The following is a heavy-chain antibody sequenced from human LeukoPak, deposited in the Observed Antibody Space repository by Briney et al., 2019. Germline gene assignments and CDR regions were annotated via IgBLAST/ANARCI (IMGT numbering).Heavy chain of an antibody. J-gene: IGHJ4*02. CDR3: ARDRAWNYFDY. V-gene: IGHV3-30*03. D-gene: IGHD3-3*01. Sequence: GGSLRLSCAPSGFTFSRHGMHWVRQAPGKGLEWVAIISNGGSRKYYAHSVEGRFTISRDNSKNTLYLQMDSLRAEDTAVYYCARDRAWNYFDYWGQGTLVTVSS. CDR2: ISNGGSRK. CDR1: GFTFSRHG.